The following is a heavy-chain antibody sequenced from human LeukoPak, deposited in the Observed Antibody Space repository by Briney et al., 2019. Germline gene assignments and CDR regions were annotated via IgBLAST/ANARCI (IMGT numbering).Heavy chain of an antibody. CDR3: AKDGYCSSTSCYPNHFDS. D-gene: IGHD2-2*03. V-gene: IGHV3-30*18. Sequence: GGSLRLSCAAPGFTFSPYAMHWVRQAPGKGLECVALISNDGSKKYYADSVKGRFTISRDNSKNTLDLQMNSLRAEDTAVYYCAKDGYCSSTSCYPNHFDSWGEGTLVTVSS. J-gene: IGHJ4*02. CDR1: GFTFSPYA. CDR2: ISNDGSKK.